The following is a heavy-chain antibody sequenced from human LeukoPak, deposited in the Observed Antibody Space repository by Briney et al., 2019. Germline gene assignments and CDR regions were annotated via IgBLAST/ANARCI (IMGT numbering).Heavy chain of an antibody. CDR1: GYTFTSYG. J-gene: IGHJ5*02. Sequence: ASVKVSCKASGYTFTSYGISWVRQAPGQGLEGMGWISDYNGNTNYAQKLQGRVTMTTDTSTSTAYMELRSLRSDDPAVYYCARASLPYYYDSSGYFYIDPWGQGTLVTVSS. CDR2: ISDYNGNT. D-gene: IGHD3-22*01. CDR3: ARASLPYYYDSSGYFYIDP. V-gene: IGHV1-18*01.